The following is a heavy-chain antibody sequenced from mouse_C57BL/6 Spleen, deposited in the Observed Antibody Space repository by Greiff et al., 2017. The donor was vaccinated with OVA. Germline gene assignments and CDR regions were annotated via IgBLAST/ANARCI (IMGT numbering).Heavy chain of an antibody. CDR1: GFTFSSYG. J-gene: IGHJ2*01. Sequence: EVLLVESGGDLVKPGGSLKLSCAASGFTFSSYGMSWVRQTPDKRLEWVATISSGGSYTYYPDSVKGRFTISRDNAKNTLYLQMSSLKSEDTAMYYCARNSGGLLRVFFDYWGQGTTLTVSS. V-gene: IGHV5-6*01. CDR2: ISSGGSYT. D-gene: IGHD1-1*01. CDR3: ARNSGGLLRVFFDY.